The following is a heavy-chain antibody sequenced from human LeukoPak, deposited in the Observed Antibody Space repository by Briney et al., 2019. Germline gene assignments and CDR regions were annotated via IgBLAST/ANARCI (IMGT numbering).Heavy chain of an antibody. CDR2: ISGSGGRT. Sequence: PGGSLRLSCAASGFTFSTYWMSWVRQAPGKGLQWVSAISGSGGRTDYADSVKGRFTISRDNAKNSLYLQMNSLRAEDTAVYYCAREGATGTELDYWGQGTLVTVSS. CDR1: GFTFSTYW. V-gene: IGHV3-23*01. D-gene: IGHD1-1*01. CDR3: AREGATGTELDY. J-gene: IGHJ4*02.